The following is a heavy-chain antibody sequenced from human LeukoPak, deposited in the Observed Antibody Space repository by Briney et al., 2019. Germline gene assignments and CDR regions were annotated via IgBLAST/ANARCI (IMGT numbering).Heavy chain of an antibody. D-gene: IGHD3-16*02. CDR2: ISSSDGST. CDR1: GFTFSSYG. CDR3: AKGQEYVWGSYRYTEGPYFDY. V-gene: IGHV3-23*01. Sequence: GGSLRLSCAASGFTFSSYGMSWVRQAPGKGLEWVSAISSSDGSTYYADSMKGRFTISSDNSKNTLYLQMNSLRAEDTAIYYCAKGQEYVWGSYRYTEGPYFDYWGQGTLVTVSS. J-gene: IGHJ4*02.